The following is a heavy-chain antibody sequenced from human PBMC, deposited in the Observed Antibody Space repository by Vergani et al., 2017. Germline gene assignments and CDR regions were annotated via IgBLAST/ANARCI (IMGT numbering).Heavy chain of an antibody. D-gene: IGHD3-22*01. V-gene: IGHV3-23*01. CDR1: EFTFSNYA. Sequence: EVQLLESGGGLVQPGGSLRITCAASEFTFSNYAMNWVRQAPGKGLEWVSGISGSGVSAYYTDSVEGRFTISRDNSKNMLFLQMNNLRNQDTAIDYCAGLSYDTTAYLQAGYDCWGQGTLVSVSS. CDR3: AGLSYDTTAYLQAGYDC. CDR2: ISGSGVSA. J-gene: IGHJ4*02.